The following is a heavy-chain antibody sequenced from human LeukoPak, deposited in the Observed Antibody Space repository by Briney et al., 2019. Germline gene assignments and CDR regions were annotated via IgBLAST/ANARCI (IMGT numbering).Heavy chain of an antibody. D-gene: IGHD2-21*02. CDR2: ISGSGGST. CDR3: ARVCGGDCRNDAFDI. J-gene: IGHJ3*02. V-gene: IGHV3-23*01. Sequence: PGGSLRLSCAASGFTFSSYAMSWVRQAPGKGLEWVSAISGSGGSTYYADSVKGRFTISGDNSKNTLYLQMNSLRAEDTAVYYCARVCGGDCRNDAFDIWGQGTMVTVSS. CDR1: GFTFSSYA.